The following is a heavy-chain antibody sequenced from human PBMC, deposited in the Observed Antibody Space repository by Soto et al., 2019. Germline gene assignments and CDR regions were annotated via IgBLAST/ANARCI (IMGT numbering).Heavy chain of an antibody. CDR2: ISKDGGST. CDR1: GFTFSSFA. J-gene: IGHJ4*02. Sequence: EVQLLESGGGLVQPGGSLRLSCAASGFTFSSFAMNWVRQAPGKGLEWVSAISKDGGSTYYADSVKGRFAISRDNSKNTLYLQVHSLRAADTALYYCARELYYIFDYWGQGTLVTVSS. V-gene: IGHV3-23*01. D-gene: IGHD3-10*01. CDR3: ARELYYIFDY.